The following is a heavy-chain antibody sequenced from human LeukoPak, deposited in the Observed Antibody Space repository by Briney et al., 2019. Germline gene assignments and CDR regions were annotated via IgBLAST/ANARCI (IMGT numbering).Heavy chain of an antibody. D-gene: IGHD2-15*01. Sequence: PSETLSLTCAVYGGSFSGYYWSWIRQPPGKGLEWIGEINHSGSTNYNPSLNSRVTISVDTSKNQFSLKLSSVTAADTAVYYCARAPPYCSGGSCYFFDYWGQGTLVTVSS. CDR2: INHSGST. CDR3: ARAPPYCSGGSCYFFDY. V-gene: IGHV4-34*01. J-gene: IGHJ4*02. CDR1: GGSFSGYY.